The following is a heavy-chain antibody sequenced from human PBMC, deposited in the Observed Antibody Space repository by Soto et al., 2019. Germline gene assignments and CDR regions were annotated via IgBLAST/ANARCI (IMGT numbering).Heavy chain of an antibody. V-gene: IGHV3-21*01. D-gene: IGHD3-10*01. CDR2: ISSSSSYI. CDR1: GFTFSSYS. Sequence: KPGGSLRLSCAASGFTFSSYSMNWVRQAPGKGLEWVSSISSSSSYIYYADSVKGRFTISRDNAKNSLCLQMNSLRAEDTASYYCTRDRTESFGEPRLYYYYGMDVWGQGTTVTVSS. CDR3: TRDRTESFGEPRLYYYYGMDV. J-gene: IGHJ6*02.